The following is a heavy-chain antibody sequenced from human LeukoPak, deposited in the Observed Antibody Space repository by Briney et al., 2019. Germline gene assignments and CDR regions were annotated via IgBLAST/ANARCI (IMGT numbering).Heavy chain of an antibody. V-gene: IGHV4-30-4*01. CDR3: GREPYYYGSGRSDY. Sequence: SETLSLTCTVSDGSISCGDYYWSWIRQPPGKGLEWIGYIYYSGYTYYSPSLKSRVTISVDTSKNQFSLKLSSVTAADTAVYYCGREPYYYGSGRSDYWGQGTLVTVSS. CDR1: DGSISCGDYY. D-gene: IGHD3-10*01. J-gene: IGHJ4*02. CDR2: IYYSGYT.